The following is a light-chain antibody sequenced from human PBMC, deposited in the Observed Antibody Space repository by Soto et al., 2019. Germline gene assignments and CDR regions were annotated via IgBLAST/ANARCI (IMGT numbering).Light chain of an antibody. CDR1: QSIISSY. Sequence: EIVRTQSPGTLSLSPGERATLSCRASQSIISSYLGWYQQKPGQAPRLLIYDASVRATGIPARFSGSGSGTAFTLTISSLEPEDFALYYCQQRSTWPTFGQGTRLEIK. CDR2: DAS. CDR3: QQRSTWPT. V-gene: IGKV3D-20*02. J-gene: IGKJ5*01.